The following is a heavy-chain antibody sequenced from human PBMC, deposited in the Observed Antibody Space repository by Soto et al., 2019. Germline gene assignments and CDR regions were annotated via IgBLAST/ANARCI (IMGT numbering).Heavy chain of an antibody. CDR3: ATGPDTAMVTFDY. V-gene: IGHV4-34*01. Sequence: SETLSLTCAVYRLSFAGYYWSWISKPPGKGLEWIGEINHSGSTNYNPSLKSRVTISVDTSKNQFSLKLSSVTAADTAVYYCATGPDTAMVTFDYWGQGTLVTVS. D-gene: IGHD5-18*01. CDR1: RLSFAGYY. CDR2: INHSGST. J-gene: IGHJ4*02.